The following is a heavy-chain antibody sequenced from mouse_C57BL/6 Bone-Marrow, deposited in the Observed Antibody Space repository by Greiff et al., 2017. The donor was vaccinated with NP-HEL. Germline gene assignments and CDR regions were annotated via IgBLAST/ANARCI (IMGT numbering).Heavy chain of an antibody. CDR3: AKAALRGYAMDY. CDR1: GYTFPSYG. CDR2: IYPRSGNT. D-gene: IGHD3-2*02. V-gene: IGHV1-81*01. Sequence: QVQLQQSGAELARPGASVKLSCKASGYTFPSYGISWVKQRTGQGLEWIGEIYPRSGNTYYNEKFKGKATLTADKSSSTAYMALRSLTSEDSAVYFCAKAALRGYAMDYWGQGTSVTVSS. J-gene: IGHJ4*01.